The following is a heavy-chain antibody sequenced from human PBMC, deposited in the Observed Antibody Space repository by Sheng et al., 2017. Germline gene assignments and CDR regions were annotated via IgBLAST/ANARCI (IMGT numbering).Heavy chain of an antibody. CDR3: ARDGLLHSYGQGYFDY. D-gene: IGHD5-18*01. CDR1: GFPFNIYE. Sequence: EVQLAESGGRLVQPGGSLRLSCAASGFPFNIYEMNWVRQAPGKGLEWVSYISHSGTTILYADSVRGRFTISRDNARNSLSLQMNSLTAEDTAVYYCARDGLLHSYGQGYFDYWGQGALVTVSS. V-gene: IGHV3-48*03. CDR2: ISHSGTTI. J-gene: IGHJ4*02.